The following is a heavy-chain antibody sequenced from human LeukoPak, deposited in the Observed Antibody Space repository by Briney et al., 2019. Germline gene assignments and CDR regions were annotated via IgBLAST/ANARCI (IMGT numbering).Heavy chain of an antibody. J-gene: IGHJ4*02. V-gene: IGHV1-8*01. CDR3: ARGRTGSSTLDY. D-gene: IGHD6-6*01. CDR2: MNPNSGNT. CDR1: GYAFTSYD. Sequence: ASVKVSCKASGYAFTSYDINWVRQATGQGLEWMGWMNPNSGNTGYAQKFQGRVTMTRNTSISTAYMELSSLRSEDTAVYYCARGRTGSSTLDYWGQGTLVTVSS.